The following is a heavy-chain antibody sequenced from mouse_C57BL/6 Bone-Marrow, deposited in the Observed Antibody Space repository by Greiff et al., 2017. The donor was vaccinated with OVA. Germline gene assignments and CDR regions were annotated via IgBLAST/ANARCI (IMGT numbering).Heavy chain of an antibody. V-gene: IGHV1-55*01. CDR2: IYPGSGRT. CDR1: GYTFTSYW. D-gene: IGHD1-1*01. CDR3: ARSGITTVEGDFAMDY. J-gene: IGHJ4*01. Sequence: QVQLQQPGAELVKPGASVKMSCKASGYTFTSYWITWVKQRPGQGLEWIGDIYPGSGRTNYNEKFKSKATLTVDTSSSTAYLQLSSLTSEDSAVDYCARSGITTVEGDFAMDYWGQGTSVTVSS.